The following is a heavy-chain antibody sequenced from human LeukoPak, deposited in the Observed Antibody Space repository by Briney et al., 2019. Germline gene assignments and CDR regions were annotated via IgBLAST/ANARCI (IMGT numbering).Heavy chain of an antibody. CDR3: ARNLWFGESSDAFDM. V-gene: IGHV1-2*02. CDR1: GYTFTGHH. D-gene: IGHD3-10*01. J-gene: IGHJ3*02. Sequence: ASVKVSCKASGYTFTGHHMHWIRQAPGHGLEWMGWIYPKSGATHYAQKFQGRVTMTRDTSISTAYMDMSSLRSDDTAVYYCARNLWFGESSDAFDMWGQGTMVTVSS. CDR2: IYPKSGAT.